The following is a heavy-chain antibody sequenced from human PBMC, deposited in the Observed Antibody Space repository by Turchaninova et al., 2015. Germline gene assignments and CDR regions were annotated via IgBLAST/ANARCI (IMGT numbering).Heavy chain of an antibody. CDR2: IHYSGCT. CDR1: GGSIRSTGYS. CDR3: AREYPADY. Sequence: QLQLQESGPGLVKPSETLSLTCTVSGGSIRSTGYSWGWIRQPPGKGLGWIGSIHYSGCTYFSPSLKSRVTLARDMSMNQFSLNQNSVTAADTAVYYCAREYPADYWGQGILVTVAS. J-gene: IGHJ4*02. V-gene: IGHV4-39*07.